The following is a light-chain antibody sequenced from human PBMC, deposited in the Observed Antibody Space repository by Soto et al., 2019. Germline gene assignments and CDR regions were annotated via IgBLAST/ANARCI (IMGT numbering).Light chain of an antibody. Sequence: QAVVTQEPSLTVSPGGTVTLTCGSSTGAVTSGHYPYWFQQKPGQAPRTLIYDTTNKYSWTPARFSGSLLGGQAALTLSGAQPEDEAEYYCLLSYSGANVLFGGGTKLTVL. CDR1: TGAVTSGHY. CDR3: LLSYSGANVL. V-gene: IGLV7-46*01. CDR2: DTT. J-gene: IGLJ2*01.